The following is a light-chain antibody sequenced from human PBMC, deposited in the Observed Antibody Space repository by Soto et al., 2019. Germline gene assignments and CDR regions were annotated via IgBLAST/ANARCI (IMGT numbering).Light chain of an antibody. V-gene: IGKV1-5*03. CDR3: HQYDRSSS. J-gene: IGKJ3*01. CDR2: EVS. CDR1: RSVTKW. Sequence: DIQMTQSPSTLSASVGDRVTLTCRASRSVTKWLAWYQQKPGKAPKLLIYEVSTLESGVPSRFSGRGSGTEFTLTISSLEPDDVATYYCHQYDRSSSFGPGNKVEIK.